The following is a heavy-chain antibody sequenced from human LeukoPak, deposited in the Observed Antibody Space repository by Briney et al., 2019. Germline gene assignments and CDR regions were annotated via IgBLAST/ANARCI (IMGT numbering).Heavy chain of an antibody. D-gene: IGHD5-24*01. J-gene: IGHJ4*02. V-gene: IGHV3-11*01. CDR1: GVTFEDYY. CDR2: ISSTGGDK. CDR3: ARGENGSFDR. Sequence: GGSLRLSCKGSGVTFEDYYLSWIRQAPGKGLEWISYISSTGGDKFYADPVKGRFIISMDNAMNSVYMEMNDLTAEDTAFYYCARGENGSFDRWGQGTLVIVSS.